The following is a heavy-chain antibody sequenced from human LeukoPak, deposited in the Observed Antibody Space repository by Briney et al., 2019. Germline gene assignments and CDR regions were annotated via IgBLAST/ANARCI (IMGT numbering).Heavy chain of an antibody. CDR2: IYYSGST. CDR1: GGSISSYY. J-gene: IGHJ6*03. Sequence: SETLSLTCTVSGGSISSYYWSWIRQPPGKGLEWIGYIYYSGSTNYNPSLKSRVTISVDTSKNQFSLKLSSVTAADTAVYYCARVAVGDDFWSGYRAAYYYYYMDVWGKGTTVTVSS. CDR3: ARVAVGDDFWSGYRAAYYYYYMDV. D-gene: IGHD3-3*01. V-gene: IGHV4-59*01.